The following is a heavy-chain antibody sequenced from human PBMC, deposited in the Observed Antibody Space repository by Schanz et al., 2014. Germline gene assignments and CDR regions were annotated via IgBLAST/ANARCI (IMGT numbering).Heavy chain of an antibody. CDR2: IYYSGST. D-gene: IGHD4-4*01. V-gene: IGHV4-59*12. CDR3: ARIDDYNGDF. Sequence: QVQLQESGPGLVKPSETLSLTCTVSGGSINSYYWTWIRQPPGKGLEWIGYIYYSGSTNYNPSLRSRVTMSGDTSKNQFSRKLSSVTAADTAVYYCARIDDYNGDFWGQGTLVTVSS. J-gene: IGHJ4*02. CDR1: GGSINSYY.